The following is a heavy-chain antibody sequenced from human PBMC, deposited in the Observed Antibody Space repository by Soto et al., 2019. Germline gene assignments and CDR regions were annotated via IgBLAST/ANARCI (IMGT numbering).Heavy chain of an antibody. J-gene: IGHJ4*02. Sequence: SETLSLTCAVYGGSFSGYYWSWIRQPPGKGLEGIGEINHSGSTNYNPSLKSRVTISLDTSKHQFSLKLSSVTAADTAVYYCARGVNVVMGYYFDYGGQGTLVTVSS. CDR3: ARGVNVVMGYYFDY. CDR1: GGSFSGYY. V-gene: IGHV4-34*01. CDR2: INHSGST. D-gene: IGHD2-21*01.